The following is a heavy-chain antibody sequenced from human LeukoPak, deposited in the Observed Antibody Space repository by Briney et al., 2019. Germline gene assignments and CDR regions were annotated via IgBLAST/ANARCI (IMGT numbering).Heavy chain of an antibody. CDR2: IYSGGTS. CDR1: GFTVSSNY. Sequence: GGSLRLSCAASGFTVSSNYMTWVRQAPGKGLEWVSIIYSGGTSYYADSVKGRFTISRDKSKNTVYLQMNSLGAEDTAVYYCARGRDWVEYWGQGTLVTVSS. V-gene: IGHV3-53*01. CDR3: ARGRDWVEY. J-gene: IGHJ4*02. D-gene: IGHD3/OR15-3a*01.